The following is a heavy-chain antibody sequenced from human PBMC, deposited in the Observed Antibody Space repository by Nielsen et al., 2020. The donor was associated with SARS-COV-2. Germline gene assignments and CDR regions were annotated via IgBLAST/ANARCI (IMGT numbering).Heavy chain of an antibody. CDR3: ARLRDDGYYFDTGPYDY. D-gene: IGHD3-22*01. Sequence: GESLKISCAASGFTFSGYRMHWVRHAPGKGLVWVSHITPDESKTTYADSVKGRFTISRDNAKNTLYLQMNSLRAEDTAVYYCARLRDDGYYFDTGPYDYWGQGILVSVSS. J-gene: IGHJ4*02. V-gene: IGHV3-74*03. CDR1: GFTFSGYR. CDR2: ITPDESKT.